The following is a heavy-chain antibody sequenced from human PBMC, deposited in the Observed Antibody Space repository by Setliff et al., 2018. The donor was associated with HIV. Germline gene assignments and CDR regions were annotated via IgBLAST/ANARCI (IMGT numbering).Heavy chain of an antibody. CDR2: INPNSGDT. J-gene: IGHJ6*03. CDR1: GDTLHDYY. D-gene: IGHD3-22*01. Sequence: ASVKISCKSSGDTLHDYYMHWVPQTPGQRFEWMGWINPNSGDTNYAQKFQGRVTMTRDTSISTVYMELSGLRSDDTAVYYCARDHPANYYDSSGYPLYYYYMDVWGKVTTVTVS. V-gene: IGHV1-2*02. CDR3: ARDHPANYYDSSGYPLYYYYMDV.